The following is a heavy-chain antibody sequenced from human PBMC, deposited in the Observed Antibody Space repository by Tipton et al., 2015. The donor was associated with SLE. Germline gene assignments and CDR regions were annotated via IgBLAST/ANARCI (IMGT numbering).Heavy chain of an antibody. CDR3: ARGPEQWLVNPHYFDY. CDR1: GGSICSSSYY. J-gene: IGHJ4*02. CDR2: IYYSGST. D-gene: IGHD6-19*01. V-gene: IGHV4-39*07. Sequence: TLSLTCTVSGGSICSSSYYWGWIRQPPGKGLEWIGSIYYSGSTYYNPSLKSRVTISVDTSKNQFSLKLSSVTAADTAVYYCARGPEQWLVNPHYFDYWGQGTLVTVSS.